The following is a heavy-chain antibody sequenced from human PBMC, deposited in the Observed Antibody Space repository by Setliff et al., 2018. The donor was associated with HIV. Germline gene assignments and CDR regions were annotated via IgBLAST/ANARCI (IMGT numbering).Heavy chain of an antibody. Sequence: GGSLRLSCAASGFAFSDHYMDWVRQAPGKGLEWVGRTRNKVNSYTTEYAASVKGRFTISRDDSKNSLYLQMNSLKTEDTAVYYCARGRLLWSGSYYYYYMDVWGKGTTVTVSS. CDR2: TRNKVNSYTT. CDR1: GFAFSDHY. CDR3: ARGRLLWSGSYYYYYMDV. V-gene: IGHV3-72*01. J-gene: IGHJ6*03. D-gene: IGHD3-10*01.